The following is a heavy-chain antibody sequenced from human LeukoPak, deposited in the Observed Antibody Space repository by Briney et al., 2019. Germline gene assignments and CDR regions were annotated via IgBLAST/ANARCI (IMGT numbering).Heavy chain of an antibody. Sequence: PSETLSLTCTVSGGSISIGGYYSSWLRQHPGKGLEWIGYIYYSGSTYYNPSLKSRVTISVDTSKYQFSLKLRSVTAADTAVYYCARDPFVVVSPAGYDYWGQGTLVTVSS. V-gene: IGHV4-31*03. CDR2: IYYSGST. CDR1: GGSISIGGYY. D-gene: IGHD3-22*01. J-gene: IGHJ4*02. CDR3: ARDPFVVVSPAGYDY.